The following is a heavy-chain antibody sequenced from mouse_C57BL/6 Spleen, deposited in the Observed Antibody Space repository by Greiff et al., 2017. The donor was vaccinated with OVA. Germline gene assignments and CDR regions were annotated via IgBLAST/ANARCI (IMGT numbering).Heavy chain of an antibody. J-gene: IGHJ3*01. D-gene: IGHD2-4*01. CDR2: ISSGSSTI. V-gene: IGHV5-17*01. CDR1: GFTFSDYG. CDR3: ARKEGIYYDYDGFAY. Sequence: EVQGVESGGGLVKPGGSLKLSCAASGFTFSDYGMHWVRQAPEKGLEWVAYISSGSSTIYYADTVKGRFTISRDNAKNTLFLQMTSLRSEDTAMYYCARKEGIYYDYDGFAYWGQGTLVTVSA.